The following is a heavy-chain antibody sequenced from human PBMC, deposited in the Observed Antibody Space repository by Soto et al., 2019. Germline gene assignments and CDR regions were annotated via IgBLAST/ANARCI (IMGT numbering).Heavy chain of an antibody. J-gene: IGHJ4*02. Sequence: QPGGSLRLCSAASGFTFPNYVMNWVRQAPGKELEWVSALSGSGGSTYYADSVKGRFTISRDNSKNTLYLQLNSLRAEDTAVYYCVIIPLRARIFVYWCQGLLV. V-gene: IGHV3-23*01. CDR2: LSGSGGST. CDR1: GFTFPNYV. CDR3: VIIPLRARIFVY.